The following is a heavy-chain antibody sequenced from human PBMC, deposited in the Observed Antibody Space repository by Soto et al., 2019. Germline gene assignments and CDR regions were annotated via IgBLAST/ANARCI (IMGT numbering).Heavy chain of an antibody. CDR3: ATLPPRIVVVLSEFPT. J-gene: IGHJ5*02. V-gene: IGHV4-4*02. D-gene: IGHD2-21*01. CDR1: GTSISSSYW. Sequence: QVQLRQSGPGLVKPSGTLSLTCVVSGTSISSSYWWSWVRQSPGKGLEWIGEIYHTGITKYNPSLKTRVTLSVAKSSNQFSLKLTSVTAADTAMYYCATLPPRIVVVLSEFPTWGQGSQVTVSS. CDR2: IYHTGIT.